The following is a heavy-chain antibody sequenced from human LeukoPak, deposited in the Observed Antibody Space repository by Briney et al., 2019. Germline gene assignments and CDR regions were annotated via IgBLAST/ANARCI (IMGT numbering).Heavy chain of an antibody. CDR2: ISAYNGNT. CDR3: ARDRMGYGSGSYYHFDY. D-gene: IGHD3-10*01. CDR1: GYTFTSYG. J-gene: IGHJ4*02. Sequence: ASVKVSCKASGYTFTSYGISWVRQAPGQGLEWMGWISAYNGNTNYAQKLQGRVTMTTDTSTSTAYMELRSLRSDDTAVYYCARDRMGYGSGSYYHFDYWGQGTLVTVSS. V-gene: IGHV1-18*01.